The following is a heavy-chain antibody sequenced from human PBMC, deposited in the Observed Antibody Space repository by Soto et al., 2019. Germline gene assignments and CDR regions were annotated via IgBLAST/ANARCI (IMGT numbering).Heavy chain of an antibody. CDR3: AILVVLSSKGQACSNWFDS. D-gene: IGHD2-15*01. CDR1: GYTFTGYY. Sequence: ASVKVSCKASGYTFTGYYMHWVRQAPGQGLEWMGWINPNSGGTNYAQKFQGRVTMTRDTSISTAYMELSRLRSDDTAVYYCAILVVLSSKGQACSNWFDSWGQGTLVTVSS. CDR2: INPNSGGT. V-gene: IGHV1-2*02. J-gene: IGHJ5*01.